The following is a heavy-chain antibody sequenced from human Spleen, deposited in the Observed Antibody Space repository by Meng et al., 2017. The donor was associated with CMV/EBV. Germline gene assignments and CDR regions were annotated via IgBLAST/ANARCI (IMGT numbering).Heavy chain of an antibody. CDR1: GGSISSRAYY. J-gene: IGHJ4*02. CDR3: ARGDDSSSWGY. V-gene: IGHV4-31*03. CDR2: IYYSGST. Sequence: CTVSGGSISSRAYYWSWIRQHPGKGLEWIGYIYYSGSTYYNPSLKSRVTISVDTSKNQFSLKLNSLTAADTAVYYCARGDDSSSWGYWGQGTLVTVSS. D-gene: IGHD6-13*01.